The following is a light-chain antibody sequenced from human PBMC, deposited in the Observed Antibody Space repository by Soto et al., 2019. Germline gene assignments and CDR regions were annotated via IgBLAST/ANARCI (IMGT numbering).Light chain of an antibody. CDR2: DVS. J-gene: IGLJ1*01. V-gene: IGLV2-14*01. CDR1: GSDVGAYRY. Sequence: QSALTQPASVSGSPGQSITISCTGTGSDVGAYRYVSWYQQHPGQAPKLIIYDVSNRPSGVSDRFSGSKSGNTASLTISGLQSEDEADYYCDSYTSSNSYAFGTGTKVTVL. CDR3: DSYTSSNSYA.